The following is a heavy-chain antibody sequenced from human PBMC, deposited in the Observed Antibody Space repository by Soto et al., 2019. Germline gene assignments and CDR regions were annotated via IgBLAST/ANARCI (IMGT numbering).Heavy chain of an antibody. Sequence: ETLSLTCTVSGGSISSYYWSWIRRPPGKGLEWIGYIYYSGSTNYNPSLKSRVTISVDTSKNQFSLKLSSLTAADTAVYYCAREFYSGSYYGWFDPWGQGTLVTVSS. CDR1: GGSISSYY. CDR2: IYYSGST. J-gene: IGHJ5*02. D-gene: IGHD1-26*01. CDR3: AREFYSGSYYGWFDP. V-gene: IGHV4-59*01.